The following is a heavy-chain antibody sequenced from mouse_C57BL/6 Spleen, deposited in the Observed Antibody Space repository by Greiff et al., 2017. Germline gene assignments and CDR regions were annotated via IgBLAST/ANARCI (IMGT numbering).Heavy chain of an antibody. Sequence: VQLQQPGAELVKPGASVKLSCKASGYTFTSYWMHWVKQRPGQGLEWIGMIHPNSGSTNYNEKFKSKATLTVDKSSSTAYLQISSLTSEDSAVYYRARSRPDAMDYWGQGTSVTVSS. CDR1: GYTFTSYW. V-gene: IGHV1-64*01. CDR2: IHPNSGST. CDR3: ARSRPDAMDY. J-gene: IGHJ4*01.